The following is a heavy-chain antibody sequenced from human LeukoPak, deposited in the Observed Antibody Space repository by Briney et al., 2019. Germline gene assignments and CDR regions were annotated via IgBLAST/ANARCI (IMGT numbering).Heavy chain of an antibody. J-gene: IGHJ3*02. CDR3: ARDRGCSSTSCYGGDAFDI. CDR2: ISAYNGNT. Sequence: GASVKVSCEASGYTFTSYGVSWVRQAPGQGLEWMGWISAYNGNTNYAQKLQGRVTMTTDTSTSTAYMELRSLRSDDTAVYYCARDRGCSSTSCYGGDAFDIWGQGTMVTVSS. V-gene: IGHV1-18*01. D-gene: IGHD2-2*01. CDR1: GYTFTSYG.